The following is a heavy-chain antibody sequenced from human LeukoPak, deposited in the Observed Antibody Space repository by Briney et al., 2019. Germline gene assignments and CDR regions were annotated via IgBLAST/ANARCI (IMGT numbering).Heavy chain of an antibody. V-gene: IGHV4-31*03. Sequence: SETLSLTCTVSGGSISSGGYYWSWIRQHPGQGLEWIGYIYYSGSTYYNPSLKSRVTISVDTSKNQFSMKLSSVTAADTAVYYCARGRLRLGELSPADYWGQGTLVTVSS. CDR1: GGSISSGGYY. D-gene: IGHD3-16*02. J-gene: IGHJ4*02. CDR2: IYYSGST. CDR3: ARGRLRLGELSPADY.